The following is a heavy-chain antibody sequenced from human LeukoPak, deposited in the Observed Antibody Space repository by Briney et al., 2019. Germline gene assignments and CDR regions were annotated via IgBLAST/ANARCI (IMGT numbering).Heavy chain of an antibody. Sequence: PGGSLRLSCTASGFTFGDYAMSWFRQAPGKGLEWVGFIRSKAYGGTTEYAASVKGRFTISRDDSKSTAYLQVNSLKTEDTAVYYCTRARVPNWFDPWGQGTLVTVSS. D-gene: IGHD3-3*01. CDR1: GFTFGDYA. J-gene: IGHJ5*02. V-gene: IGHV3-49*03. CDR3: TRARVPNWFDP. CDR2: IRSKAYGGTT.